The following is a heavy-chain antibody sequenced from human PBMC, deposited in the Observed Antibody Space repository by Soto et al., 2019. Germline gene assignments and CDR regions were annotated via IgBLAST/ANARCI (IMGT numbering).Heavy chain of an antibody. V-gene: IGHV4-30-4*02. J-gene: IGHJ4*02. Sequence: PSETLSLTCTVSGGSISSGDYYWSWVRQHPGKGLEWIGYRSYSGSTYYNPSLKSRLSLSVDMSKNQFSLKLASVTAADTAVYFCARSQRGRTAFTFDYWGQGALVTVSS. CDR1: GGSISSGDYY. D-gene: IGHD3-16*01. CDR3: ARSQRGRTAFTFDY. CDR2: RSYSGST.